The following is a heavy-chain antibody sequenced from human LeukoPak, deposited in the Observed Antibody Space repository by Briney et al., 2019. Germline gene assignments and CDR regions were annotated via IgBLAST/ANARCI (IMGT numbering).Heavy chain of an antibody. Sequence: AGGSLRLSCAASGFTYSNLWMHWVRQTPGKGLVWVSRIKGDGSSISHADSVKGRFTISRDNAKNTLDLQMNNLRVEDTAVYYCVRDGVGAPPFDYWGEGVLVTVSS. V-gene: IGHV3-74*01. J-gene: IGHJ4*02. D-gene: IGHD1-26*01. CDR1: GFTYSNLW. CDR2: IKGDGSSI. CDR3: VRDGVGAPPFDY.